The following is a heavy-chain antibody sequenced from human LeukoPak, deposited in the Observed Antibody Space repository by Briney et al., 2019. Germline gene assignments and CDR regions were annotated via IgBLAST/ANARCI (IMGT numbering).Heavy chain of an antibody. D-gene: IGHD5-18*01. Sequence: SETLSLTCSVSGDSISSSSYYWGWIRQPPGKGLEWIGSIFYSGSTYYNPSLKSRVTISVDTSKNQFSLKLTSVTAADTAVYYCARTTEGGYTYGYFYYYYMDVWGKGTTVTISS. CDR3: ARTTEGGYTYGYFYYYYMDV. CDR1: GDSISSSSYY. J-gene: IGHJ6*03. V-gene: IGHV4-39*07. CDR2: IFYSGST.